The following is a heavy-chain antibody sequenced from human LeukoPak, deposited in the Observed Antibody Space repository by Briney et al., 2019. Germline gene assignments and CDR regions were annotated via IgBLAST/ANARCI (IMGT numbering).Heavy chain of an antibody. J-gene: IGHJ4*02. V-gene: IGHV3-30*18. CDR1: GFTFSSYA. CDR2: ISYDGRNK. Sequence: GGSLRLSCAASGFTFSSYAMHWVRQAPGKGLEWVAVISYDGRNKYYAESVKGRITISRVNSKNTLYLQMNSLRAEDTSVYYCAKDRWHQLVSYPHHYWGQGTLVSVSS. D-gene: IGHD6-13*01. CDR3: AKDRWHQLVSYPHHY.